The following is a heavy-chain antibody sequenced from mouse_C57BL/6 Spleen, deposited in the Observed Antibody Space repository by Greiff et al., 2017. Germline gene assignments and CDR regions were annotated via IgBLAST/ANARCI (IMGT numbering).Heavy chain of an antibody. D-gene: IGHD2-4*01. V-gene: IGHV5-17*01. J-gene: IGHJ1*03. CDR2: ISGGSSTI. CDR1: GFTFSDYG. CDR3: ARRGYDLRGYFDV. Sequence: EVQVVESGGGLVKPGGSLKLSCAASGFTFSDYGMHWVRQAPEQGLEWVAYISGGSSTIYYAATVKGRFTISRDTAKNTLFLQMTSLRSEDTAMYNCARRGYDLRGYFDVWGTGTTVTVSS.